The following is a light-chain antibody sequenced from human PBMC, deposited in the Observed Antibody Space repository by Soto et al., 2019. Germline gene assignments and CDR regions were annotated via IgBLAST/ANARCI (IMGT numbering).Light chain of an antibody. CDR2: RNN. V-gene: IGLV1-47*01. Sequence: QSALTQPPSASGTPGQRVTISCSGSSSNIGSNYVYWYQQLPGTAPKLLIYRNNQRPSGVPDRFSGSKSGTSASLAISGLRSEDEADYYCAAWDDSLSGNVFGTGTEVTVL. CDR3: AAWDDSLSGNV. CDR1: SSNIGSNY. J-gene: IGLJ1*01.